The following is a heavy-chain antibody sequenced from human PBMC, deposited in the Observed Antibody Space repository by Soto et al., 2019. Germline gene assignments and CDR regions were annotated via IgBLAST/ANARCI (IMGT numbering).Heavy chain of an antibody. D-gene: IGHD3-10*01. Sequence: SETLSLTCTVSGGSISNYYWSWIRQPPGKGLEWIGFIYYSGSTNYNSSLKSRVTISVDTSKNQFSLRLSSVTAADTAVYYCTRHVHGSGSPNWGQGTLVTVSS. CDR1: GGSISNYY. CDR2: IYYSGST. J-gene: IGHJ4*02. V-gene: IGHV4-59*08. CDR3: TRHVHGSGSPN.